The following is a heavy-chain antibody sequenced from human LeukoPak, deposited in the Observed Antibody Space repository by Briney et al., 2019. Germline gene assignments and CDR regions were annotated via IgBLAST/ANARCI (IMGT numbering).Heavy chain of an antibody. CDR3: ASSRYCSGGSCYFDY. Sequence: GGSLRLSCAASGFTVSSNYMNWVRQAPGKGLELVSVIYSGGSTYYGDSVKGRFTISRDNSKNTLYLQMNSLRAEDTAVYYCASSRYCSGGSCYFDYWGQGTLVTVSS. D-gene: IGHD2-15*01. V-gene: IGHV3-53*01. J-gene: IGHJ4*02. CDR1: GFTVSSNY. CDR2: IYSGGST.